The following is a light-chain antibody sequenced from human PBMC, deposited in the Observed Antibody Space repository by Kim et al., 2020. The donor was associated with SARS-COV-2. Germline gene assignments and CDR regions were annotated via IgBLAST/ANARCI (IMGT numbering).Light chain of an antibody. CDR2: KDT. J-gene: IGLJ1*01. Sequence: VSPGQTAKITGSGDALPKQYAYWYQQKSGQAPLLILFKDTERPSGIPERFAGSNSGTTVTLTISGVQAEDEADYYCQSADDSSTYVFGTGTQVTVL. CDR3: QSADDSSTYV. CDR1: ALPKQY. V-gene: IGLV3-25*03.